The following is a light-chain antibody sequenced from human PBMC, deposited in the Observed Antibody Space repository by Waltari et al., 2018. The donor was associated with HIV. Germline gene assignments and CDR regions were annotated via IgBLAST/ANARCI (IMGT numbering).Light chain of an antibody. V-gene: IGLV1-44*01. CDR2: SNN. CDR3: AAWDDSLNGNV. Sequence: QSMVTQPPSASGTPGQRVTISCSGSSSNIGSNPVHWYQQLPGTAPKPLIYSNNQRLSGVPDRFSGSKSGTSASLAISGLQSEDEADYYCAAWDDSLNGNVFGTGTKVTVL. J-gene: IGLJ1*01. CDR1: SSNIGSNP.